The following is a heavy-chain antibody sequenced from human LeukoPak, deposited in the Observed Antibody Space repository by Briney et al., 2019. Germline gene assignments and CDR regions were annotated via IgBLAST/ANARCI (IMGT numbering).Heavy chain of an antibody. D-gene: IGHD3-10*01. CDR1: GFTFSSYA. V-gene: IGHV3-30*04. CDR2: ISYDGSNK. CDR3: ARDVYGSGSYPGGFDP. Sequence: GGSLRLSCAASGFTFSSYAMHWVRQAPGKGLEWVAVISYDGSNKYYADSVKGRFTISRDNSKNTLYLQMNSLGAEDTAVYYCARDVYGSGSYPGGFDPWGQGTLVTVSS. J-gene: IGHJ5*02.